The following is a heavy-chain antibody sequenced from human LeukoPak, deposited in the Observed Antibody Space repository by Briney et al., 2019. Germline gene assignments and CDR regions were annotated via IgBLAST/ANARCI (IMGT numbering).Heavy chain of an antibody. J-gene: IGHJ4*02. V-gene: IGHV3-53*01. Sequence: PGGSLRLSCAASGFTVSSSFMSWVRQVPGKGLEWVSVVYRGGGADYADSVKGRFAISTDNSKNTLYLQMNSLRAEDTAVYYCARGPTPYSSSPRVGEFDYWGQGTLVTVSS. D-gene: IGHD6-13*01. CDR3: ARGPTPYSSSPRVGEFDY. CDR1: GFTVSSSF. CDR2: VYRGGGA.